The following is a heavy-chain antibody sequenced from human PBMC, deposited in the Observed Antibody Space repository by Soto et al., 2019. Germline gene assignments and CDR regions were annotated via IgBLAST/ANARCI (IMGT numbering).Heavy chain of an antibody. CDR3: TRQDDDEFDY. J-gene: IGHJ4*02. Sequence: AGSLRLSCAASGFTFSGYAMHWVRQASGKGLEWVGRIRSKANSYATAYAASVKGRFTISRDDSKNTAYLQMNSLKTEDTAVYYCTRQDDDEFDYWGQGTLVTVSS. CDR1: GFTFSGYA. D-gene: IGHD1-1*01. V-gene: IGHV3-73*01. CDR2: IRSKANSYAT.